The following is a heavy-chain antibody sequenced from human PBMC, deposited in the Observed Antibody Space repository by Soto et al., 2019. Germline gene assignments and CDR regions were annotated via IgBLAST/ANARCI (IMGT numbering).Heavy chain of an antibody. Sequence: QVQLVESGGGVVQPGRSLRLSCAASGFTFRNHAMHWVRQAPGKGLEWVGLIWYDGTSKYYADSVKGRFTISRDNSKNTLYLEMNSLRVXXXXIYYCARDQGVVIIKDHWGQGTLVTVSS. CDR1: GFTFRNHA. V-gene: IGHV3-33*08. D-gene: IGHD6-6*01. J-gene: IGHJ4*02. CDR2: IWYDGTSK. CDR3: ARDQGVVIIKDH.